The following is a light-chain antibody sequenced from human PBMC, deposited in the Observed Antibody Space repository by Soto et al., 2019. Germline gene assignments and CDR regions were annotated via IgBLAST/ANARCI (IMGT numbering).Light chain of an antibody. V-gene: IGKV1-9*01. CDR2: AAS. CDR1: QGISSY. CDR3: QQYDTSPT. J-gene: IGKJ1*01. Sequence: IQLTQSPSSLSASVGDRVTITCRASQGISSYLAWYQQKPGKAPKLLIYAASSLQSGVPSRFSGSGSGTDFTLTISRLEPEDFGVYFCQQYDTSPTFGQGTKVDI.